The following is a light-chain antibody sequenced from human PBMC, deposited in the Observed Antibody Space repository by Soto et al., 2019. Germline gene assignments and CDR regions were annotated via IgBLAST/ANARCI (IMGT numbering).Light chain of an antibody. V-gene: IGKV1-6*01. Sequence: AIQLTQSPSSLSASVGDRVTITCRASQGIRNDLGWYQHKPGKAPKLLIHAASSLQSGVPSRFNGSASGTEFTLTISSLQPEDLASYYCLQDHSYPWTFGQGTKVEI. CDR3: LQDHSYPWT. CDR1: QGIRND. J-gene: IGKJ1*01. CDR2: AAS.